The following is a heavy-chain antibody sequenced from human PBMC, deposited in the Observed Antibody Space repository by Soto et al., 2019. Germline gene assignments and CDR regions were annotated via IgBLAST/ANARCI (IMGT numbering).Heavy chain of an antibody. CDR3: SRGTNRYYDFWSGYPLGYGMDV. J-gene: IGHJ6*02. Sequence: ASVKVSCKASGYTFTSYDINWVRQATGQGLEWMGWMNPNSGNTGYAQKFQGRVTMTRNTSISTAYMELSSLRSEDTAVYYFSRGTNRYYDFWSGYPLGYGMDVWGQGTTVTVSS. D-gene: IGHD3-3*01. CDR1: GYTFTSYD. CDR2: MNPNSGNT. V-gene: IGHV1-8*01.